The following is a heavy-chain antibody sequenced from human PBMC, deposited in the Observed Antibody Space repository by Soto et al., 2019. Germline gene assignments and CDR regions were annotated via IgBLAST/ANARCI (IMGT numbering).Heavy chain of an antibody. J-gene: IGHJ6*02. CDR3: ARHIYDSSGYYHYYYGMDV. Sequence: SETLSLTCAVNGGSFSGYIWTWIRQTPGKGLQWIGEINHSGSTNYNPSLKSRVTISVDTSKNQFPLKLSSVTAADTAVYYCARHIYDSSGYYHYYYGMDVWGQGTTVTVSS. CDR1: GGSFSGYI. V-gene: IGHV4-34*01. CDR2: INHSGST. D-gene: IGHD3-22*01.